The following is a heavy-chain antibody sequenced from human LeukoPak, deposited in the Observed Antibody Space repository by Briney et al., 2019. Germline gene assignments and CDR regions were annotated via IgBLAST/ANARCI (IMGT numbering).Heavy chain of an antibody. CDR2: IKQDGSEK. J-gene: IGHJ6*02. V-gene: IGHV3-7*01. D-gene: IGHD3-10*01. CDR3: ARDRFGTGYYYYGMDV. CDR1: GFTFSSYW. Sequence: GGSLRLSCAASGFTFSSYWMSWVRQAPGKGLEWVANIKQDGSEKYYVDSVKGRFTISRDNAKNSLYLQMNSLRAEDTAVYYCARDRFGTGYYYYGMDVWGQGTMVTVSS.